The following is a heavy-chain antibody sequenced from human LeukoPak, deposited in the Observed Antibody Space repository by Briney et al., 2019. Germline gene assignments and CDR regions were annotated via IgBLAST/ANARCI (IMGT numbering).Heavy chain of an antibody. V-gene: IGHV3-66*01. CDR3: ARSRDGYNLYY. CDR1: GLTVSSNY. Sequence: GSLRLSCAASGLTVSSNYMSWVRQAPGKGLEWVSVIYSGGSTYYADSVKGRFTISRDNSKNTLYLQMNSLRAEDTAVYYCARSRDGYNLYYWGQGTLVTVSS. D-gene: IGHD5-12*01. CDR2: IYSGGST. J-gene: IGHJ4*02.